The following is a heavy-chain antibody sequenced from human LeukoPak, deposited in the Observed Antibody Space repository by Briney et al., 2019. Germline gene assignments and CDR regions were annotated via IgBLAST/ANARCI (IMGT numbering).Heavy chain of an antibody. CDR1: GYTFTGYY. D-gene: IGHD3-22*01. CDR2: INPNSGGT. J-gene: IGHJ4*02. Sequence: GASVKVSCKASGYTFTGYYMHWVRQAPGKGLEWMGRINPNSGGTNYAQKFQGRVTTKRDTSNSTAYMEVSRLRSDDTAVYYCAGDSSGMYYFDYWGQGTLVTVSS. CDR3: AGDSSGMYYFDY. V-gene: IGHV1-2*06.